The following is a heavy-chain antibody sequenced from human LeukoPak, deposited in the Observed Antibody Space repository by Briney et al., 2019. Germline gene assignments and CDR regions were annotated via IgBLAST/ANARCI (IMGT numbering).Heavy chain of an antibody. D-gene: IGHD2-2*01. Sequence: ASVKVSCKASGYTFTGYYMHWVRQAPGQGLEWMGWINPNSGGTNYAQKFQGRVTITRDTSISTAYMELSRLRSDDTAVYYCARDRPIYCSSTSCYGNVWFDPWGQGTLVTVSP. CDR3: ARDRPIYCSSTSCYGNVWFDP. V-gene: IGHV1-2*02. CDR2: INPNSGGT. J-gene: IGHJ5*02. CDR1: GYTFTGYY.